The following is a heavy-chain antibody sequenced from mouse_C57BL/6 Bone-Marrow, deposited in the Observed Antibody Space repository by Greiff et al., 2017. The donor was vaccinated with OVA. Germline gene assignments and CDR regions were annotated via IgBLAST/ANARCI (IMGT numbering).Heavy chain of an antibody. D-gene: IGHD1-1*01. Sequence: VQLQQSGAELVRPGASVTLSCKASGYTFTDYEMHWVKQTPVHGLEWIGAIDPETGGTAYNQKFKGQAILTADKSSSTAYMELRSLTSEYSAVYYCTRSGITTVYYYAMDYWGQGTSVTVSS. CDR3: TRSGITTVYYYAMDY. J-gene: IGHJ4*01. CDR2: IDPETGGT. CDR1: GYTFTDYE. V-gene: IGHV1-15*01.